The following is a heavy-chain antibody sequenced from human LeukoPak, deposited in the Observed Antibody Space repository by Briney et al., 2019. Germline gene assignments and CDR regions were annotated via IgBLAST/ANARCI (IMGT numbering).Heavy chain of an antibody. Sequence: GASVKVSCKASGYTFTGYYMHWVRQAPGQGLEWMGWINPNSGDTKYAQKFQGRVTMTRDTSISTAYMELSRLRSDDTAVYYCARGSYDSSDFEYFHHWGQGTLVTVSS. CDR2: INPNSGDT. CDR1: GYTFTGYY. D-gene: IGHD3-22*01. CDR3: ARGSYDSSDFEYFHH. V-gene: IGHV1-2*02. J-gene: IGHJ1*01.